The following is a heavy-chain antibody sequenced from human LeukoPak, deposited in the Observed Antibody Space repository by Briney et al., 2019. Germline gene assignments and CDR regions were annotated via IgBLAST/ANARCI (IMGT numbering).Heavy chain of an antibody. Sequence: GASVKVSCKASGYTFTSYYTHWVRQAPGQGLEWMGIINPSGGSTSYAQKFQGRVTMTRDTSTSTVYMELSSLRSEDTAVYYCARDQDDILTGVNWFDPWGQGTLVTVSS. CDR2: INPSGGST. CDR3: ARDQDDILTGVNWFDP. CDR1: GYTFTSYY. V-gene: IGHV1-46*01. J-gene: IGHJ5*02. D-gene: IGHD3-9*01.